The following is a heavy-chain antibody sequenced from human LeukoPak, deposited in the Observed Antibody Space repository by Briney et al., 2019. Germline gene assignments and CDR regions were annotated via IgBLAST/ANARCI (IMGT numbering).Heavy chain of an antibody. CDR3: AKDTSSGWYGKNAFDI. CDR1: GFTFDDYA. V-gene: IGHV3-9*03. D-gene: IGHD6-19*01. CDR2: ISWNSGSI. Sequence: PGGSLRLSCAASGFTFDDYAMHWVRQAPGKGLDWVSGISWNSGSIGYADSVKGRFTISRDNAKNSLYLQMNSLRAEDMALYYCAKDTSSGWYGKNAFDIWGQGTMVTVSS. J-gene: IGHJ3*02.